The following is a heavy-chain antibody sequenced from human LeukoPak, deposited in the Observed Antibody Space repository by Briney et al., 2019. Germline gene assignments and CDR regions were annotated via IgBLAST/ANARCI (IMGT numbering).Heavy chain of an antibody. Sequence: GGSLRLSCAASGFTFSGHAMHWVRQAPGKGLEYVSAISSNGGSTYYADSVKGRFTISRDNSKNTLYLQMGSLRAEDMAVYYCARAYSACGLDYWGQGTLVTVSS. J-gene: IGHJ4*02. D-gene: IGHD1-26*01. CDR3: ARAYSACGLDY. V-gene: IGHV3-64*02. CDR1: GFTFSGHA. CDR2: ISSNGGST.